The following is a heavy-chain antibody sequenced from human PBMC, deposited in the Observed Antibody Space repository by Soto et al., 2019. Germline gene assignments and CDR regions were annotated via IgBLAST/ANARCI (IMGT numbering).Heavy chain of an antibody. CDR3: ARVHSSSWYYYYYYGMDV. CDR1: GFTFSSYA. CDR2: ISYDGSNK. D-gene: IGHD6-13*01. J-gene: IGHJ6*02. V-gene: IGHV3-30-3*01. Sequence: AGGSLRLSCAASGFTFSSYAMHWVRQAPGKGLEWVAVISYDGSNKYYADSVKGRFTISRDNSKNTLYLQMNSLRAEDTAVYYCARVHSSSWYYYYYYGMDVWDQGTTVTVSS.